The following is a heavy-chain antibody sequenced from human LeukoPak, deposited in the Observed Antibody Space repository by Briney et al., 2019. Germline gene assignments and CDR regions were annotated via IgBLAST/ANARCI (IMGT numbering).Heavy chain of an antibody. V-gene: IGHV3-23*01. CDR3: TRSGDILTAYADY. J-gene: IGHJ4*02. CDR2: ISGSGGST. D-gene: IGHD3-9*01. CDR1: GFTFSSSA. Sequence: GGSLRLSCAASGFTFSSSAMSWVRQAPGKGLEWVSAISGSGGSTYYADSVKGRFTISRDNSKNTLYLQMNSLKTEDTAVYYCTRSGDILTAYADYWGQGTLVTVSS.